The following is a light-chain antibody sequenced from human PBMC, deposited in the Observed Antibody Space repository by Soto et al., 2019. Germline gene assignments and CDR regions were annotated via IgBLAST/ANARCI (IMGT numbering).Light chain of an antibody. CDR1: QTINRY. J-gene: IGKJ2*01. Sequence: DIPMTQSPSSLSASVGDRVTITCRASQTINRYLNWYQQKPGKPPKLLIYSASTLESGVPSKFSGSGSGTDFTLTISTLQPEDFATYYCQQSYSTPNTFGQGTKLEIK. V-gene: IGKV1-39*01. CDR2: SAS. CDR3: QQSYSTPNT.